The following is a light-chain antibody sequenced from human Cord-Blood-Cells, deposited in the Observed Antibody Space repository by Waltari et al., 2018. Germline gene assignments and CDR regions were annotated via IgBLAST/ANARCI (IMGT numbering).Light chain of an antibody. CDR3: QAWDSSTYWV. Sequence: SYELTQPASVSVSPGQPASIPCPGDTLRDKYACWYQQKPGQSPVLVIYQDSKRPSGIPERFSGSNSGNTATLTISGTQAMDEADYYCQAWDSSTYWVFGGGTKLTVL. CDR2: QDS. CDR1: TLRDKY. J-gene: IGLJ3*02. V-gene: IGLV3-1*01.